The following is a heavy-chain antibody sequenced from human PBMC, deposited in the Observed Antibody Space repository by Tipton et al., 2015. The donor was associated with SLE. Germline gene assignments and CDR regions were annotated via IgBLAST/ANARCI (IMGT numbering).Heavy chain of an antibody. CDR1: GFTFDDYA. Sequence: RSLRLSCAASGFTFDDYAMDWVRQAPGKGLEWVSSISWNSGSIVYADSVKGRFTISRDNAKNSLYLQMNSLRAEDTALYYCAKEVYGGNLYYYFDLWGRGTLVTVSS. D-gene: IGHD4-23*01. J-gene: IGHJ2*01. CDR2: ISWNSGSI. CDR3: AKEVYGGNLYYYFDL. V-gene: IGHV3-9*01.